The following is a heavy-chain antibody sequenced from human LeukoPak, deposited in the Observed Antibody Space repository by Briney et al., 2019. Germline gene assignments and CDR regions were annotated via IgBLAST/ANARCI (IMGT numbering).Heavy chain of an antibody. J-gene: IGHJ4*02. V-gene: IGHV1-69*02. CDR1: GGTFSSYT. CDR2: IIPILGIA. CDR3: AEGLGMSPDY. D-gene: IGHD1-14*01. Sequence: GSSVKVSCKASGGTFSSYTISWVRQAPGQGLEWVGRIIPILGIANYAQKFQGRVTITADKSTSTAYMELSSLRSEDTAVYYCAEGLGMSPDYWGQGTLVTVSS.